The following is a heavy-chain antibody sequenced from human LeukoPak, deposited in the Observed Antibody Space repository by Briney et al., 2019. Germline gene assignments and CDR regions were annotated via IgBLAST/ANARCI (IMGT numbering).Heavy chain of an antibody. Sequence: GGSLRLSCAASGFRFSDFTMTWVRQAPGKGLEWVSSISSSSSYIYYADSVKGRFTISRDNAKNSLYLQMNSLRAEDTAVYYWAGGDPVLRFLERLSPVGYGGQGTLVTVSS. V-gene: IGHV3-21*01. CDR1: GFRFSDFT. CDR2: ISSSSSYI. CDR3: AGGDPVLRFLERLSPVGY. D-gene: IGHD3-3*01. J-gene: IGHJ4*02.